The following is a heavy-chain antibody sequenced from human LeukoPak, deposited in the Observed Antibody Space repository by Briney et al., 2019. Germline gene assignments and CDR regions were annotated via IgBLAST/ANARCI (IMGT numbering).Heavy chain of an antibody. J-gene: IGHJ2*01. CDR3: ARVGIAVAGYLDWYFDL. D-gene: IGHD6-19*01. Sequence: GGSLRLYCAASGFTFSDYYMSWIRQAPGKGLEWVSYISSSRSYTNYADSVKGRFTISRDNAKNSLYLQMNSLRAEDTAVYYCARVGIAVAGYLDWYFDLWGRGTLVTVSS. CDR1: GFTFSDYY. CDR2: ISSSRSYT. V-gene: IGHV3-11*05.